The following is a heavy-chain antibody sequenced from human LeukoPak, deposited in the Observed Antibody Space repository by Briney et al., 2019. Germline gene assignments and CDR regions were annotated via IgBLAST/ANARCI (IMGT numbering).Heavy chain of an antibody. CDR3: ARGDYYDTSGYRDDVFDI. V-gene: IGHV1-8*01. CDR2: MNSNSGST. J-gene: IGHJ3*02. Sequence: GASVKVSCKASGYTFTSYDINWVRQATGQGLEWMGWMNSNSGSTGYAQKFQGRVTMTRDTSISTAYMELSSLRSEDTAVYYCARGDYYDTSGYRDDVFDIWGQGTMVTVSS. D-gene: IGHD3-22*01. CDR1: GYTFTSYD.